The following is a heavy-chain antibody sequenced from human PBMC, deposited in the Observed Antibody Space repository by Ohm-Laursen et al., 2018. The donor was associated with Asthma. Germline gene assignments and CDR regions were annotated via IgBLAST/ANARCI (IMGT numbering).Heavy chain of an antibody. CDR3: ARGAVLGTVIDY. J-gene: IGHJ4*02. V-gene: IGHV1-69*05. CDR1: GGTFSSYA. CDR2: IIPIFGTA. D-gene: IGHD4-17*01. Sequence: SVKVSCKASGGTFSSYAISWVRQAPGQGLEWMGGIIPIFGTANYAQKFQGRVTMTRNTSISTAYMELSSLRSEDTAVYYCARGAVLGTVIDYWGQGTLVTVSS.